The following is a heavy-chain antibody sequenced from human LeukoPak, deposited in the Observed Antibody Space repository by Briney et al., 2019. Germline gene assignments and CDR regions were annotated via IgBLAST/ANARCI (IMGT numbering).Heavy chain of an antibody. Sequence: GASVKVSCKASGYTFTNYAIHWVRQAPGQRLEWMGWISAYNGNTNYAQKLQGRVTMTTDTSTSTAYMELRSLRSDDTAVYYCAREVGDYVWGSYRHGGVLDPWGQGTLVTVSS. CDR2: ISAYNGNT. V-gene: IGHV1-18*01. CDR1: GYTFTNYA. J-gene: IGHJ5*02. CDR3: AREVGDYVWGSYRHGGVLDP. D-gene: IGHD3-16*02.